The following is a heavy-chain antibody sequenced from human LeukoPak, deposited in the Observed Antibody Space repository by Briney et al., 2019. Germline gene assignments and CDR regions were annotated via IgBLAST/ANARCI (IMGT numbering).Heavy chain of an antibody. D-gene: IGHD5-24*01. J-gene: IGHJ4*02. CDR1: GFTFSSYA. V-gene: IGHV3-30-3*01. CDR3: ATGGGYIEFDC. CDR2: ISYDGSNK. Sequence: GGSLRLSCAASGFTFSSYAMHWVRQAPGKGLEWVAVISYDGSNKYYADSVKGRFTISRDNSKNTLYLQMNSLRAEDTAVYYCATGGGYIEFDCWGQGTLVTVSS.